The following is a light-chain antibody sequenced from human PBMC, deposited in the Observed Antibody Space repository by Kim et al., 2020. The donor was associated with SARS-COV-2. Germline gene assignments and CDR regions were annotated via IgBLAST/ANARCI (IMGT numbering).Light chain of an antibody. CDR1: NIGSKN. J-gene: IGLJ3*02. CDR2: RDS. Sequence: SVALGRPARITCGGNNIGSKNVHWYQQKPGQAPVLVIYRDSNRPSGIPERFSGSNSGNTATLTISRAQAGDEADYYCQVWDSSNWVFGGGTQLTVL. CDR3: QVWDSSNWV. V-gene: IGLV3-9*01.